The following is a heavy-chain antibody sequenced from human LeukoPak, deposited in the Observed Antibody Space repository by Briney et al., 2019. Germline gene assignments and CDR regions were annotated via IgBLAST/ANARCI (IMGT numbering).Heavy chain of an antibody. D-gene: IGHD3-16*02. CDR2: ISSSGSTI. V-gene: IGHV3-48*01. CDR1: GFTFSSYS. J-gene: IGHJ4*02. CDR3: ARELYVWGSYRPFDY. Sequence: HPGGSLRLSCAASGFTFSSYSMNWVRQAPGKGLEWVSYISSSGSTIYYADSVKGRFSISRDNAKNSLYLQMNSLRAEDTAVYYCARELYVWGSYRPFDYWGQGTLVTVSS.